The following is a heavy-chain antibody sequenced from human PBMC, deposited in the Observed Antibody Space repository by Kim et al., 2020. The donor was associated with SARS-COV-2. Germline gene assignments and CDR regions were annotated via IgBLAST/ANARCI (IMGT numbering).Heavy chain of an antibody. CDR1: GFTFSIYA. CDR3: ARELTTVTTLYAFDI. D-gene: IGHD4-17*01. V-gene: IGHV3-30*04. CDR2: ISYDGSNK. Sequence: GGSLRLSCAASGFTFSIYAMHWVRQAPGKGLEWVAVISYDGSNKYYADSVKGRFTISRDNSKNTLYLQMNSLRAEDTAVYYCARELTTVTTLYAFDIWGQGTMVTVSS. J-gene: IGHJ3*02.